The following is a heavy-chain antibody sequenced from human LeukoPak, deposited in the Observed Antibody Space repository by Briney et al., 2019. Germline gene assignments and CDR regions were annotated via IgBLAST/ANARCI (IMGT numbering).Heavy chain of an antibody. CDR3: AKAGFGTVLYYFDY. CDR2: ISSSGSAI. D-gene: IGHD1-7*01. CDR1: GFTFSSYE. V-gene: IGHV3-48*03. J-gene: IGHJ4*02. Sequence: GGSLRLSCAASGFTFSSYEMNWVRQAPGKGLEWVSYISSSGSAIYYADSVKGRFTISRDNSKNTLYLQMNSLRAEDTAVYYCAKAGFGTVLYYFDYWGQGTLVTVSS.